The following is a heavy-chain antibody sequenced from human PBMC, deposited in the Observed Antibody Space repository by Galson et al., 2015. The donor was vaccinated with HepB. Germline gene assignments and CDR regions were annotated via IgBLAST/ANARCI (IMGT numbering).Heavy chain of an antibody. D-gene: IGHD6-13*01. Sequence: SCKASGYTFTSYYMHWVRQAPGQGLEWMGIINPSGGSTSYAQKFQGRVTMTRDTSTSTVYMELSSLRSEDTAVYYCARVGPVYSSSWPPMDYWGQGTLVTVSS. J-gene: IGHJ4*02. CDR2: INPSGGST. CDR1: GYTFTSYY. CDR3: ARVGPVYSSSWPPMDY. V-gene: IGHV1-46*01.